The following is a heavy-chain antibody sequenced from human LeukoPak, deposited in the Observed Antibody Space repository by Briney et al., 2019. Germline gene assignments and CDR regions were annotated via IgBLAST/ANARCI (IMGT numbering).Heavy chain of an antibody. J-gene: IGHJ4*01. Sequence: PGGSLRLSCAASGFTFSGYSMNWVRQAPGKGLEWIAYISTSSTTTYYADSVKGRFTISRDNAKNSLYLQMSSLRAEDTAVYFCARERAVAVSRGDFWGQEPWSPSPQ. V-gene: IGHV3-48*01. CDR3: ARERAVAVSRGDF. CDR2: ISTSSTTT. D-gene: IGHD6-19*01. CDR1: GFTFSGYS.